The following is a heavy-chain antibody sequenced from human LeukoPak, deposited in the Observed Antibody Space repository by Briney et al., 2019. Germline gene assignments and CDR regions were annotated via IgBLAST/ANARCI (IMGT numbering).Heavy chain of an antibody. CDR1: GYSISSGYY. CDR3: ARDWVVVIDDAFDI. CDR2: IYHSGST. D-gene: IGHD3-22*01. Sequence: TSSETLSLTCTVSGYSISSGYYWGWIRQPPGKGLEWIGSIYHSGSTYYNPSLKSRVTISVDTSKNQFSLKLSSVTAADTAVYYCARDWVVVIDDAFDIWGQGTMVTVSS. V-gene: IGHV4-38-2*02. J-gene: IGHJ3*02.